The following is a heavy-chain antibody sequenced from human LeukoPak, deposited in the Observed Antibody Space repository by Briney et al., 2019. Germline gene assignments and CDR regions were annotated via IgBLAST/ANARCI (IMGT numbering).Heavy chain of an antibody. Sequence: ASVKVSCKASGYTFTIYYMHWVRQAPGQGLEWMGIINPSGGSTSYAQKFQGRVTMTRDTSTSTVYMELSSLRSEDTAVYYCATSVAGTGYYSDYWGQGTLVTVSS. J-gene: IGHJ4*02. D-gene: IGHD6-19*01. V-gene: IGHV1-46*01. CDR1: GYTFTIYY. CDR3: ATSVAGTGYYSDY. CDR2: INPSGGST.